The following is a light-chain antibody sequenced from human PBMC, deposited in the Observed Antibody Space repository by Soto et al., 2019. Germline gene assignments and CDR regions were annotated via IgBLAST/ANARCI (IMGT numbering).Light chain of an antibody. Sequence: ALQTTQSPSSLSESVGYRVNMTCRASQGIRHDLGWYQQKPGKAPKVLSDAASSLQSGVPSRFSGSGSGTDFTLTISSLEPEDFAVYYCQQRRNWPLTFGGGTKVDIK. CDR1: QGIRHD. V-gene: IGKV1-6*01. J-gene: IGKJ4*01. CDR3: QQRRNWPLT. CDR2: AAS.